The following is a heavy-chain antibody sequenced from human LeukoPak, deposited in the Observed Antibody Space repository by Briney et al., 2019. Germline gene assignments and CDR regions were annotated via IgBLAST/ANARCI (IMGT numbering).Heavy chain of an antibody. V-gene: IGHV3-48*01. CDR2: ISYTSSTT. CDR3: AAVTPPDY. J-gene: IGHJ4*02. CDR1: GFTFSKYS. D-gene: IGHD4-23*01. Sequence: GGSLRLSCAASGFTFSKYSMNWVRQPPGKGLEWVSYISYTSSTTYYADSVRGRFTISRDNSKNTLFLQMNTLRAEDTAVYYCAAVTPPDYWGQGTLVTVSS.